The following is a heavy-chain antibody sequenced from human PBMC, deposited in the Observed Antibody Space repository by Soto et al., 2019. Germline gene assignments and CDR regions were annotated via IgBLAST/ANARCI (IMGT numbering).Heavy chain of an antibody. V-gene: IGHV1-18*04. CDR3: AREGILGLFDPYDL. CDR1: VFTSSG. J-gene: IGHJ3*01. D-gene: IGHD3-3*01. Sequence: ASVKVSCKASVFTSSGISWVRQAPGQRLEWVGGISTHNGNTIYAQKFQGRVIMTMDTTTATVYMELRSMRPDDTAVYLCAREGILGLFDPYDLWGQGTMVTVSS. CDR2: ISTHNGNT.